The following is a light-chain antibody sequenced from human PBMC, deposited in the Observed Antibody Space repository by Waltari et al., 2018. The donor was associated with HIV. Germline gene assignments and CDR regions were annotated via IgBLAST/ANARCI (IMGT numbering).Light chain of an antibody. CDR3: QQANSFPVT. V-gene: IGKV1-12*01. Sequence: EIQMTQSPPSVSAFVGDRVTITCRASQGISTLLAWYQQKLGKALKLLIYSASTLQSGVPSRFSGSGSGTDFTLTISGLQPEDLATYYCQQANSFPVTFGPGTKVEIK. CDR2: SAS. J-gene: IGKJ3*01. CDR1: QGISTL.